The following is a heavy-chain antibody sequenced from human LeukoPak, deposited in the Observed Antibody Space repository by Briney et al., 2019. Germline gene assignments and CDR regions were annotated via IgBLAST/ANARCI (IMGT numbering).Heavy chain of an antibody. D-gene: IGHD2-15*01. CDR1: GFTFGDYA. CDR3: TRDQTPYN. V-gene: IGHV3-49*04. Sequence: GGSLRLSCTTSGFTFGDYAMTWVRQAPGKGLEWVGFIRSKAYGGTTEYAASVKGRFTISRDDSKSIAYLQMNSLKTEDPAVYYCTRDQTPYNWGQGTLVTVSS. CDR2: IRSKAYGGTT. J-gene: IGHJ4*02.